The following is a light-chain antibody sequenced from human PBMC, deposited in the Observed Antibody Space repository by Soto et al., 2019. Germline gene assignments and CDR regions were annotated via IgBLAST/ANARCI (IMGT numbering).Light chain of an antibody. CDR2: TDN. Sequence: QSVLPQPPSASGTPGQRVTISCSGSSSNIGVNTVNWYQQLPGAAPKLLIYTDNQRPSGVPDRFSASKSGTSASLAISGLQSEDEADYYCAAWDDSLNGYVFGTGTKVTVL. CDR1: SSNIGVNT. V-gene: IGLV1-44*01. J-gene: IGLJ1*01. CDR3: AAWDDSLNGYV.